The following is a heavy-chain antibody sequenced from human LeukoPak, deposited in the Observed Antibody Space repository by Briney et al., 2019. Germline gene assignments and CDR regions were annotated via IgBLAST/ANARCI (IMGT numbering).Heavy chain of an antibody. Sequence: GSLRLSCAASGFTFSSYSMNWVRQAPGKGLEWVAFIQYDGSEIYADSVKGRFTISRDNSKSTLYLQMNSLRDEDTAVYYCAKDFWVVSGDYWGQGTLVTVCS. V-gene: IGHV3-30*02. J-gene: IGHJ4*02. CDR3: AKDFWVVSGDY. CDR1: GFTFSSYS. CDR2: IQYDGSEI. D-gene: IGHD1-26*01.